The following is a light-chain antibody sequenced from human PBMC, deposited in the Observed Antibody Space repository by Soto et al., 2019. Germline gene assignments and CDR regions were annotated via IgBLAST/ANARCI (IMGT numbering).Light chain of an antibody. CDR2: DVT. V-gene: IGLV2-14*01. Sequence: QSVLTQPVSVSGSPGQSITISCTGTSSDVGGYNYVSWYQQHPGKAPKLMIYDVTNRPSGVSNRFSGSKSGNTASLTISGLQAEDEAAYYCSSYTSSSTPLVFGGGTKLTVL. J-gene: IGLJ3*02. CDR3: SSYTSSSTPLV. CDR1: SSDVGGYNY.